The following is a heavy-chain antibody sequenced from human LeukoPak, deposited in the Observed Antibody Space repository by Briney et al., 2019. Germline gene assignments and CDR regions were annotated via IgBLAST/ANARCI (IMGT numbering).Heavy chain of an antibody. D-gene: IGHD1-26*01. V-gene: IGHV1-69*05. CDR2: IIPIFGTA. CDR3: ARDGVGGSRPVRWFDP. Sequence: SVKVSCKASGYTFTNYEINWVRQAPGQGLEWMGGIIPIFGTANYAQKFQGRVTITTDESTSKAYMELSSLRSEDTAVYYCARDGVGGSRPVRWFDPWGQGTLVTVSS. CDR1: GYTFTNYE. J-gene: IGHJ5*02.